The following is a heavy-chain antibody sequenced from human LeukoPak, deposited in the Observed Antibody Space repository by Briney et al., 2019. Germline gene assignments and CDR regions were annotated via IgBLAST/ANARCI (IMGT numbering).Heavy chain of an antibody. D-gene: IGHD2/OR15-2a*01. CDR3: AKDGTSYYYIYY. CDR2: ISSSGNAI. Sequence: PGGSLRLSCAASGFPFSSYEMNWVRQAPGKGLEWVSYISSSGNAIYYADSVKGRFTVSRDDSKNTLYLQMNSLRGDDTAVYYCAKDGTSYYYIYYWGQGTLVTVSS. J-gene: IGHJ4*02. CDR1: GFPFSSYE. V-gene: IGHV3-48*03.